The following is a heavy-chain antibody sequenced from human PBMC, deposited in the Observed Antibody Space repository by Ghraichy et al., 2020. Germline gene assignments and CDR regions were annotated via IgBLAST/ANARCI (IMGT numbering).Heavy chain of an antibody. CDR3: ARDQDNWNYGVFDY. CDR1: GFTFSSYA. J-gene: IGHJ4*02. Sequence: LSLTCAASGFTFSSYAMSWVRQAPGKGLEWVAGISGSGSSTYYADSVKGRFTISRDKPENTLYLQMNSLRAEDTALYYCARDQDNWNYGVFDYWGQGTRLT. D-gene: IGHD1-7*01. V-gene: IGHV3-23*01. CDR2: ISGSGSST.